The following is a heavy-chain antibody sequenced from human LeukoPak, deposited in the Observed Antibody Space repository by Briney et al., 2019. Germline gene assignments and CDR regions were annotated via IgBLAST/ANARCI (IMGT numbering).Heavy chain of an antibody. CDR3: ARGGEGADY. D-gene: IGHD3-16*01. CDR1: GFTSSTYN. Sequence: PGGSLRLSCAASGFTSSTYNMNWVCQAPGKGLEWVSSISSGSNYIYYTDSVKGRFTISRDNAKNSLYLQINSLRAEDTAGYYCARGGEGADYWGQGTLVTVSS. V-gene: IGHV3-21*06. J-gene: IGHJ4*02. CDR2: ISSGSNYI.